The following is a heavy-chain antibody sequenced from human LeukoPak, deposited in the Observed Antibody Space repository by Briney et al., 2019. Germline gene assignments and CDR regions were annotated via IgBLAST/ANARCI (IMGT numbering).Heavy chain of an antibody. CDR1: GYTFTSNH. V-gene: IGHV1-46*01. Sequence: GASVTVSCKASGYTFTSNHIHWVRQAPGQGLEWMGLINPSGRSTNYAHKFQGRVTMTSDTSTSTVYMELSGLRSEDTAMYYCAREQGQVPGPLVVAGTYYFDYWGQGTLVTVSS. CDR2: INPSGRST. CDR3: AREQGQVPGPLVVAGTYYFDY. D-gene: IGHD2-15*01. J-gene: IGHJ4*02.